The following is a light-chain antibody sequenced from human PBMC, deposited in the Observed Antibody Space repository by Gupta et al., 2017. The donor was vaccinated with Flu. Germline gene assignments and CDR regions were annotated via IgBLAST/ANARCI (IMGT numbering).Light chain of an antibody. J-gene: IGKJ4*01. V-gene: IGKV3-15*01. CDR3: QQYNNWYPRTLT. Sequence: LSVSPGERATRSCRASQSVSSNLARYQQKPSQAPRLLIYGGSTRATGNPARFSGSGCGTEFTLTISILQSEEFAVYYCQQYNNWYPRTLTFGGGTKVEIK. CDR1: QSVSSN. CDR2: GGS.